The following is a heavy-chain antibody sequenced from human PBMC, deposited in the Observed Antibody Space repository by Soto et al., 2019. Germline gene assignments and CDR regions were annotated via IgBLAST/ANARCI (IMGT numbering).Heavy chain of an antibody. CDR2: ISYDGSNK. V-gene: IGHV3-30*18. J-gene: IGHJ4*02. CDR3: AKDSRDPDIAAAGWLDY. D-gene: IGHD6-13*01. CDR1: GFTFSSYG. Sequence: GGSLRLSCAASGFTFSSYGMHWVRQAPGKGLEWVAVISYDGSNKYYADSVKGRFTISRDNSKNTLYLQMNSLRAEDTAVYYCAKDSRDPDIAAAGWLDYWGQGTLVTVSS.